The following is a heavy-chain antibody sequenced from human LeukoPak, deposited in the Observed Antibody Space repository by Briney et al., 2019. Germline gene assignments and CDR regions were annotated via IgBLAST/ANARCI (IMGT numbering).Heavy chain of an antibody. D-gene: IGHD2-2*01. CDR2: IRSKAYGGTT. J-gene: IGHJ4*02. Sequence: GGSLRLSCAASGFNVRSYYMSWVRQAPGKGLEWVGFIRSKAYGGTTEYAASVKGRFTISRDDSKSIAYLQMNSLKTEDTAVYYCTRASYCSSTSCYGGYFDYWGQGTLVTVSS. CDR1: GFNVRSYY. CDR3: TRASYCSSTSCYGGYFDY. V-gene: IGHV3-49*02.